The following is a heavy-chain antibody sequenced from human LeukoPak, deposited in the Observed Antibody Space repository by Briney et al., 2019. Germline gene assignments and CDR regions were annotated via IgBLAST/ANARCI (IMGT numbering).Heavy chain of an antibody. Sequence: ASVKVSCKASGYTFTNYDINWVRQATGQGLEWLGWVNPDTGNTGSAQKFQGRVTMTRNTSISTAYMELSSLRSDDTAVYYCARSPNRYYDIWTGYYNIWFDPWGQGTLVTVSS. D-gene: IGHD3-9*01. V-gene: IGHV1-8*01. J-gene: IGHJ5*02. CDR1: GYTFTNYD. CDR2: VNPDTGNT. CDR3: ARSPNRYYDIWTGYYNIWFDP.